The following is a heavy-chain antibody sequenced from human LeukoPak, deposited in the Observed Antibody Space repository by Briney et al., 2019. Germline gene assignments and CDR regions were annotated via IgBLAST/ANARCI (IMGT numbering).Heavy chain of an antibody. D-gene: IGHD6-19*01. V-gene: IGHV1-46*01. CDR2: INPSGGST. CDR1: GYTFTSYY. J-gene: IGHJ5*02. CDR3: AREGFAAVALGWFDP. Sequence: GASVKVSCKASGYTFTSYYMHWVRQAPGQGLEWMGIINPSGGSTSYAQKFQGRVTMTRDMSTSTVHMELSSLRSEDTAVYYCAREGFAAVALGWFDPWGQGTLVTVSS.